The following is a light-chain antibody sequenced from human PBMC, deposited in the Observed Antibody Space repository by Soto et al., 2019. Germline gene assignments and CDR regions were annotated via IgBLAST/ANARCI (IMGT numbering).Light chain of an antibody. CDR1: QSLLYSSNNKNY. Sequence: DIVMTQSPDSLPVSLGERATINCKSSQSLLYSSNNKNYLAWYQQKPGQPPKLLIFWASTRESGVPDRFSGSGSGKDFTLTISPLKVEDGAVYYCKKYYYTPYSFGRGTKLEIK. CDR2: WAS. J-gene: IGKJ2*03. V-gene: IGKV4-1*01. CDR3: KKYYYTPYS.